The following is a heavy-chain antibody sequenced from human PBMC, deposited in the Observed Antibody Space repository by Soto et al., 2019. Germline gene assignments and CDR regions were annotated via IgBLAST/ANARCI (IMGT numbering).Heavy chain of an antibody. CDR2: IYYSGST. CDR1: GGSISSYY. J-gene: IGHJ6*02. V-gene: IGHV4-59*01. CDR3: ARVHYGMDV. Sequence: KTSETLSLTCTVSGGSISSYYWSWIRQPPGKGLEWIGYIYYSGSTNYNPSLKSRVTISVDTSKNQFSLKLSSVTAADTAVYYCARVHYGMDVWGQGTTVTVSS.